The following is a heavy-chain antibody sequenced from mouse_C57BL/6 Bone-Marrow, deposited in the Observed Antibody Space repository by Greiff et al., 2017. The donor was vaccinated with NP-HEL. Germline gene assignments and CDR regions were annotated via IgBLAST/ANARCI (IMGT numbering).Heavy chain of an antibody. D-gene: IGHD1-1*01. Sequence: VQLKQSGPELVKPGDSVKISCKASGYSFTGYFMNWVMQSHGKSLEWIGRINPYNGDTFYNQKFKGKATLTVDKSSSTAHMELRSLTSEDSAVYYCARHCGIYYAMDYWGQGTSVTVSS. CDR3: ARHCGIYYAMDY. CDR1: GYSFTGYF. J-gene: IGHJ4*01. V-gene: IGHV1-20*01. CDR2: INPYNGDT.